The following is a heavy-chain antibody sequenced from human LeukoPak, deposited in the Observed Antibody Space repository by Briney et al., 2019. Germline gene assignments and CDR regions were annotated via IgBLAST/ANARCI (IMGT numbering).Heavy chain of an antibody. CDR3: ARDAFSGGTRFDP. Sequence: SETLSLTCTVSGASISRYYWNWIRQPAGKGLEWIGRIYTSGNTSYNPSLKSRVTMSVDTSKNQFSLKLSSVTAADTAVYYCARDAFSGGTRFDPWGQGTLVTVSS. V-gene: IGHV4-4*07. CDR1: GASISRYY. CDR2: IYTSGNT. J-gene: IGHJ5*02. D-gene: IGHD1-1*01.